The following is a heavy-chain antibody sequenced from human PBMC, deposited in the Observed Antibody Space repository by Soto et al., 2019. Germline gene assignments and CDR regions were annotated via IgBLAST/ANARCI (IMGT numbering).Heavy chain of an antibody. Sequence: GSLRLSCVASGXTFSTHSMSWVRQVPGKGLEGVSTVIGSGGNIYYGESVKGRFTISRDDPKNKLYLDMNSLRVEYTAVYYCAKDPPWTVGPLAMDVWGQGTTGTVS. D-gene: IGHD2-2*01. J-gene: IGHJ6*02. CDR1: GXTFSTHS. CDR3: AKDPPWTVGPLAMDV. V-gene: IGHV3-23*01. CDR2: VIGSGGNI.